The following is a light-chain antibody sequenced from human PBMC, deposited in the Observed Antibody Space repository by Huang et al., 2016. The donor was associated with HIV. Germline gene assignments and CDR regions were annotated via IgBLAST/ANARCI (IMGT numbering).Light chain of an antibody. Sequence: VMMSQSPATLAASPGERVTLPCGASQSVNTNLAWYQQKPGRPPRLLIYAASTRATGVPARFAGSGSGTEFTLTIDSLQSDDFAVYYCQQYNKWPPEYTFGQGTRLEIK. V-gene: IGKV3-15*01. CDR1: QSVNTN. CDR3: QQYNKWPPEYT. J-gene: IGKJ2*01. CDR2: AAS.